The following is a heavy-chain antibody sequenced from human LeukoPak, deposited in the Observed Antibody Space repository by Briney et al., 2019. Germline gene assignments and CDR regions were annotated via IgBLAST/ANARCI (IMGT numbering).Heavy chain of an antibody. D-gene: IGHD3-22*01. CDR3: AAEAAYYYDSRDAFDV. Sequence: EASVKVSCKASGFTFTSSAVQWVRQARGQRLEWIGWTVVGSGNTNYAQKFQERVTITRDMSTSLVYMELSSLRSEDTAVYYCAAEAAYYYDSRDAFDVWCQGTVVTVSS. CDR2: TVVGSGNT. V-gene: IGHV1-58*01. J-gene: IGHJ3*01. CDR1: GFTFTSSA.